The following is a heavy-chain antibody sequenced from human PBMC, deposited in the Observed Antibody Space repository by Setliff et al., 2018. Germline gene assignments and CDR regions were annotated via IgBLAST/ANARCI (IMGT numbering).Heavy chain of an antibody. D-gene: IGHD2-2*01. CDR2: IYHSGST. CDR3: ARKNQLRYYNWFDP. V-gene: IGHV4-4*02. Sequence: SETLSLTCAVYGGSISSSNWWSWVRQPPGKGLEWIGEIYHSGSTNYNPSLKSRVTISVDKSKNQFSLKLSSVTAADTAVYYCARKNQLRYYNWFDPWGQGILVTVSS. J-gene: IGHJ5*02. CDR1: GGSISSSNW.